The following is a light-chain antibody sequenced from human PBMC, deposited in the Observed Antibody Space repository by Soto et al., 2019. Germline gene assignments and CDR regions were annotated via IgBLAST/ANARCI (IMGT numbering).Light chain of an antibody. CDR2: GAS. CDR3: QQYGSSSWT. V-gene: IGKV3-20*01. Sequence: EIVLTQSPGTLSLSPGERATLSCRASQSVSSIYLAWYQHKPGQAPRLLIYGASSRATGIPDRFSGSGSGTDFTLTISILEPEDFAVYYCQQYGSSSWTFGRGTKLDIK. CDR1: QSVSSIY. J-gene: IGKJ1*01.